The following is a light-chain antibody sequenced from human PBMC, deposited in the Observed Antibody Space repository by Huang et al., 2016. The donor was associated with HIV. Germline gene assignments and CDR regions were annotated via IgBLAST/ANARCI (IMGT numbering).Light chain of an antibody. J-gene: IGKJ4*01. CDR3: QQAHTFPLT. CDR1: QGISTW. Sequence: DIQMTQSQSSVSASVGDRVTITCRASQGISTWLVWYQQKPGRAPKFLIYGASELQPGVPSRFSGSGSGTDFTLTISSLQPEDFATYYCQQAHTFPLTFGGGTKVEMK. V-gene: IGKV1D-12*01. CDR2: GAS.